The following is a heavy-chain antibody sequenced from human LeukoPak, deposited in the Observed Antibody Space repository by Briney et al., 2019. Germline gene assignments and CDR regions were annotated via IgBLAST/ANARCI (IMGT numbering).Heavy chain of an antibody. CDR1: GGTFSSYA. CDR3: GGGGGGTEHLNDAFDI. D-gene: IGHD1-14*01. J-gene: IGHJ3*02. CDR2: IIPIFGTA. V-gene: IGHV1-69*01. Sequence: GSSVKVSCKASGGTFSSYAISWVRQAPGQGLEWMGGIIPIFGTANYAQKFQGRVTITADESTSTAYMELSSLRSEDTAVYYCGGGGGGTEHLNDAFDIWGQGTMVTVSS.